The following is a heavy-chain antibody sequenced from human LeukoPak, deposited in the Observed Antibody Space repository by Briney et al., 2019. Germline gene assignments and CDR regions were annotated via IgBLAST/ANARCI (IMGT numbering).Heavy chain of an antibody. CDR1: GFTFSAYA. J-gene: IGHJ4*02. D-gene: IGHD3-22*01. Sequence: PGGSLRLSCEASGFTFSAYAMTWVRQAPGKGLEWVSYISSSSNTIYYADSVKGRFTISRDNAKNSLYLQMNSLRDEDTAVYYCARDRNYYDSSGYLGDIEWVYWGQGTLVTVSS. CDR3: ARDRNYYDSSGYLGDIEWVY. V-gene: IGHV3-48*02. CDR2: ISSSSNTI.